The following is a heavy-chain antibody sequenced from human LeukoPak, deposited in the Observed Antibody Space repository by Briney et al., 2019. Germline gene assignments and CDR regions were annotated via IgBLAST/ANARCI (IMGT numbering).Heavy chain of an antibody. V-gene: IGHV4-34*01. CDR1: SGSFSGYF. D-gene: IGHD1-26*01. CDR2: INRSGST. J-gene: IGHJ4*02. CDR3: ARGIVGPTYCDY. Sequence: PSETLSLTCVVYSGSFSGYFWSWIRQPPGKGLEWIGEINRSGSTNYNPSLKSRVTISVDTSKNQFSLKLSSVTAADTAVYYCARGIVGPTYCDYWGQGTLVTVSS.